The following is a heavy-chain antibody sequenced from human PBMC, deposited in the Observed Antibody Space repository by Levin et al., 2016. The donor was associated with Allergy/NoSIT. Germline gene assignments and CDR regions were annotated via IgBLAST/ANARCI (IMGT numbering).Heavy chain of an antibody. V-gene: IGHV5-51*01. J-gene: IGHJ4*02. CDR3: ARGAAAGKQLIDY. CDR2: IYPGDSDT. Sequence: VRQMPGKGLEWMGIIYPGDSDTRYSPSFQGQVTISADKSISTAYLQWSSLKASDTAMYYCARGAAAGKQLIDYWGQGTLVTVSS. D-gene: IGHD6-13*01.